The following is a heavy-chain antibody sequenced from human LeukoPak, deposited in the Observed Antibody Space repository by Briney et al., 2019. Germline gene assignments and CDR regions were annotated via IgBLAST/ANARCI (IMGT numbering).Heavy chain of an antibody. CDR2: ISSGSSYI. Sequence: GSLRLSCAASGFTFSSYSMNWVRQAPGKGLEWVSSISSGSSYIYYADSVMGRFTISRDNAKNSLYLQMNSLRAEDTAVYYCLRDLNWSLDQWGQGTLVTVSS. CDR1: GFTFSSYS. J-gene: IGHJ4*02. CDR3: LRDLNWSLDQ. D-gene: IGHD1-20*01. V-gene: IGHV3-21*01.